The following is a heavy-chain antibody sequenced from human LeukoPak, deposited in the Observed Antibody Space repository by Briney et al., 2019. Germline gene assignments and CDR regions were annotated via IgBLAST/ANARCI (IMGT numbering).Heavy chain of an antibody. J-gene: IGHJ4*02. D-gene: IGHD6-6*01. CDR2: IYSGGST. CDR3: ARDRLLSSSSEDY. V-gene: IGHV3-53*01. Sequence: PGGSLRLSCAASGFTFSSHAMSWVRQAPGKGLEWVSIIYSGGSTYYKDSVEGRFTISRDKTKDTLYLQMDNLRADDTAVYYCARDRLLSSSSEDYWGQGILVTVSS. CDR1: GFTFSSHA.